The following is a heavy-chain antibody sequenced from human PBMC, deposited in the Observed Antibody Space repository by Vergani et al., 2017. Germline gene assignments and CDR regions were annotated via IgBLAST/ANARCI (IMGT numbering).Heavy chain of an antibody. CDR2: ISSSSSYI. V-gene: IGHV3-21*01. Sequence: EVQLVESGGGLVKPGGSLRLSCAASGFTFSSYSMNWVRQAPGKGLEWVSSISSSSSYIYYADSVKGRFTISRDNAKNSLYLQMNSLRAEDTAVYYCARGGCSSTSCHTDYWGQGTLVTVSS. CDR1: GFTFSSYS. CDR3: ARGGCSSTSCHTDY. D-gene: IGHD2-2*01. J-gene: IGHJ4*02.